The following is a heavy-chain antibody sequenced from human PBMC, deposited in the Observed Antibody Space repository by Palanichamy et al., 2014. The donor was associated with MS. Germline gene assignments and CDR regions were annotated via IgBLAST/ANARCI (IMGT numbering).Heavy chain of an antibody. V-gene: IGHV1-46*03. J-gene: IGHJ4*02. Sequence: QVQLVQSRAEVKKPGASVKVSCKASGYTFTNYYMHWVRQAPGQGLEWMGIINPSGGSTNYAQKFQGRVTMTSDTSTSTVYMELSSLRSEDTAVYYCARSAVVAADFDYWGQGTLVTVSS. D-gene: IGHD2-15*01. CDR1: GYTFTNYY. CDR3: ARSAVVAADFDY. CDR2: INPSGGST.